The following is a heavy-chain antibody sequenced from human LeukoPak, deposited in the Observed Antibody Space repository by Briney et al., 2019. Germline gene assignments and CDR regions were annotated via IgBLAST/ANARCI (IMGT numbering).Heavy chain of an antibody. J-gene: IGHJ4*02. CDR1: GGTFSSYA. CDR3: ASSCTYYYDSSVYYYGY. Sequence: SVKVSCKASGGTFSSYASSWVRQAPGQGLKWMGRIIPIFGTANYAQKFQGRVTITTDESTSTAYMELSSLRSEDTTMYYRASSCTYYYDSSVYYYGYWGPRNLVTVSS. CDR2: IIPIFGTA. V-gene: IGHV1-69*05. D-gene: IGHD3-22*01.